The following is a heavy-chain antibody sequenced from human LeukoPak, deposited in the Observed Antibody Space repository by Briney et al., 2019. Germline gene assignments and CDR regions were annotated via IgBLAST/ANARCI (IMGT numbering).Heavy chain of an antibody. CDR1: GGSISSYY. CDR3: ARGLQVKQWPANWFDP. D-gene: IGHD6-19*01. J-gene: IGHJ5*02. Sequence: PSETLSLTCTVSGGSISSYYWSWIRQPAGKGLEWIGRIYTSGSTNYNPSLKSRVTMSVDTSKNQFSQKLSSVTAADTAVYYCARGLQVKQWPANWFDPWGRGTLVTVSS. V-gene: IGHV4-4*07. CDR2: IYTSGST.